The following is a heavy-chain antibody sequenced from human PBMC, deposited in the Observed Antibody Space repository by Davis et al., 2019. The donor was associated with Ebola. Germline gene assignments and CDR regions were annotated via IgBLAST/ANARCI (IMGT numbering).Heavy chain of an antibody. J-gene: IGHJ6*03. CDR3: AKGRGYYYYMDV. CDR1: GFTFSSYS. Sequence: PGGSLRLSCAASGFTFSSYSMNWVRQAPGKGLEWVSYISSSSSTIYYADSVEGRFTISRDRSKNTLYLQMNSLRAEDTALYYCAKGRGYYYYMDVWGKGTTVTVSS. V-gene: IGHV3-48*01. D-gene: IGHD3-10*01. CDR2: ISSSSSTI.